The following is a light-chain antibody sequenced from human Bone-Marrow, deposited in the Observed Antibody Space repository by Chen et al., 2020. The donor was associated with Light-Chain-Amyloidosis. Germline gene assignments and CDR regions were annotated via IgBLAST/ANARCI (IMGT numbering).Light chain of an antibody. CDR3: QQDGTSPLT. V-gene: IGKV3-20*01. J-gene: IGKJ4*01. CDR1: QTISSNY. CDR2: GSS. Sequence: EIVLTQSPGTLSLSPGEGANLSCRASQTISSNYLTWYQQNFGQAPRLLIYGSSSRATGIPDRFTGSGSGTDFTLTINRLEPEDFAMYYCQQDGTSPLTFGRGTKVEIK.